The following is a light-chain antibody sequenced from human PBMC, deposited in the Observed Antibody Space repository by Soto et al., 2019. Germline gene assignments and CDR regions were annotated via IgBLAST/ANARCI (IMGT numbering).Light chain of an antibody. CDR1: QSVDIN. CDR3: QQYDYWLSLT. J-gene: IGKJ4*01. CDR2: GAS. Sequence: EIVLTQSPATLSVSPGERVTLSCRASQSVDINLAWYQQKPGQAPRLLIYGASTRATDMPGRFSGRGAGAEFTLTISSLQSEDFGVYYCQQYDYWLSLTFGGGTKVEI. V-gene: IGKV3-15*01.